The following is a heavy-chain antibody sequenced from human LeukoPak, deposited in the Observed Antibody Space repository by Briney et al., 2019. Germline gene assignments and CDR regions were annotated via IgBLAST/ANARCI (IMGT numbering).Heavy chain of an antibody. V-gene: IGHV3-43D*04. CDR3: AALRGLQNWYFDL. D-gene: IGHD4-17*01. CDR1: GFTFDDYA. CDR2: ISWDGGST. J-gene: IGHJ2*01. Sequence: GGSLRLSCAASGFTFDDYAMHWVRQAPGKGLEWVSLISWDGGSTYYADSVKGRFTISRDNAKNSLFLQMNSLRAEDTAVYYCAALRGLQNWYFDLWGRGTLVTVSS.